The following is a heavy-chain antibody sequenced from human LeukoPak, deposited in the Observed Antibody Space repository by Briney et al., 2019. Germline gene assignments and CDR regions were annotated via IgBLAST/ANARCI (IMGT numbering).Heavy chain of an antibody. CDR2: IYTSGST. Sequence: PSETLSLTCTVSGGSISSYYWSWLRQPAGKGLEWIGGIYTSGSTNYNTSLKRGVTISVDKCKNHFSLRLISVTAADTAVYYCARDAMVRGVDYWGQGTLVTVSS. D-gene: IGHD3-10*01. CDR1: GGSISSYY. J-gene: IGHJ4*02. V-gene: IGHV4-4*07. CDR3: ARDAMVRGVDY.